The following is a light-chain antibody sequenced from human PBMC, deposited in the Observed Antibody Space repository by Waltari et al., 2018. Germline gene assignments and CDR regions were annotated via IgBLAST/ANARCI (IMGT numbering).Light chain of an antibody. CDR3: SSYTSSTTYV. V-gene: IGLV2-14*03. Sequence: QSALTQPASVSGSPGQSITLSCTGTSSDVGGYNYVSWYQHHPGKAPKLMIFDVSSRPAGVSNRFSGSKSGNTASLTISGLQAEDEADYYRSSYTSSTTYVFGAGTKVTVL. CDR1: SSDVGGYNY. J-gene: IGLJ1*01. CDR2: DVS.